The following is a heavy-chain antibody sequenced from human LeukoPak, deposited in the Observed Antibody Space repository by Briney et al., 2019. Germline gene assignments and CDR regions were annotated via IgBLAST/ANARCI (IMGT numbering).Heavy chain of an antibody. CDR2: IIPILAIA. Sequence: ASVKVSCKASGGTFSSYGISWVRQAPGQGLEWMGRIIPILAIANYAQKFQGRVTITTDESTSTAYMELSSLRSEDTAVYYCAIVPAARYYFDYWGQGTLVTVSS. V-gene: IGHV1-69*04. CDR1: GGTFSSYG. D-gene: IGHD2-2*01. J-gene: IGHJ4*02. CDR3: AIVPAARYYFDY.